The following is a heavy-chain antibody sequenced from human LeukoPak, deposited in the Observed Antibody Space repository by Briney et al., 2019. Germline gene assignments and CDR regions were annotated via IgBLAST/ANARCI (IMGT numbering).Heavy chain of an antibody. Sequence: GESLKISCKGSGYSFTTYWIGWVRQMPGKGLEWMGIIYPGDSDTRYSPSFQGQVTISADKSISTAYLQWSSLKASDTAMYYCARPNITSYYDSRGYDAFDVWGQGTMVTVSS. CDR1: GYSFTTYW. CDR2: IYPGDSDT. D-gene: IGHD3-22*01. CDR3: ARPNITSYYDSRGYDAFDV. J-gene: IGHJ3*01. V-gene: IGHV5-51*01.